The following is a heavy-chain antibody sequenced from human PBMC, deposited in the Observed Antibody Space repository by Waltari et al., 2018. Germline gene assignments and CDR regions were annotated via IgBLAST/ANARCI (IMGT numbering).Heavy chain of an antibody. V-gene: IGHV4-30-2*01. CDR1: GDSFSSGPYA. Sequence: QLQVQESGSGLVKPSQTLSLTCAVSGDSFSSGPYAWSWIRQPPGKGLEWIGYISHSGNLYYNPSLKSRVTMSVDRSKKQFSLKLSSVTAADTAVYYCAVSGSYPGSDYWGQGTLVTVSS. J-gene: IGHJ4*02. CDR3: AVSGSYPGSDY. D-gene: IGHD1-26*01. CDR2: ISHSGNL.